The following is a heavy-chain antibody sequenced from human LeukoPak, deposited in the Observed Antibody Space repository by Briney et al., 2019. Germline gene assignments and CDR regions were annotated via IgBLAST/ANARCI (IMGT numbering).Heavy chain of an antibody. Sequence: PGGSLRLSCSASGFTFSSYAMHWVRQAPGKGLEWVAVISYDGSNKYYADSVKGRFTISRDNSKNTLYLQMNSLRAEDTAVYYCAREGGGSGSYWFDPWGQGTLVTVSS. CDR3: AREGGGSGSYWFDP. CDR1: GFTFSSYA. D-gene: IGHD1-26*01. CDR2: ISYDGSNK. V-gene: IGHV3-30-3*01. J-gene: IGHJ5*02.